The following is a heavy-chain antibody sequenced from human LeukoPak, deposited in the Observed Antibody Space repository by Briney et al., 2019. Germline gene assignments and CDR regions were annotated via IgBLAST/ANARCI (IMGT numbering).Heavy chain of an antibody. CDR1: GYSFTSYW. CDR3: ARFHYYGSGSDNWFDL. D-gene: IGHD3-10*01. CDR2: IYPGDSDT. Sequence: AESLQISSKGSGYSFTSYWIAWVRQMPGKGLEWMGIIYPGDSDTRYSPSFQGQVTISAAKSISTAYLQWSSLKASDTAMYYCARFHYYGSGSDNWFDLWGQGPPVTVSS. J-gene: IGHJ5*02. V-gene: IGHV5-51*01.